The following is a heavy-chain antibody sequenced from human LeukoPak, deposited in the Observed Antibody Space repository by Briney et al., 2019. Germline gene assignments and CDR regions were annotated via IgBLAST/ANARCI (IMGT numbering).Heavy chain of an antibody. CDR2: ISYDGSNK. V-gene: IGHV3-30*04. Sequence: GGSLRLSCAASGFTFSSYAMHWVCQAPGKGLEWVAVISYDGSNKYYADSVKGRFTISRDNSKNTLYLQMNSLRAEDTAVYYCARESITMVRGVIDYYYYGMDVWGQGTTVTVSS. D-gene: IGHD3-10*01. CDR1: GFTFSSYA. J-gene: IGHJ6*02. CDR3: ARESITMVRGVIDYYYYGMDV.